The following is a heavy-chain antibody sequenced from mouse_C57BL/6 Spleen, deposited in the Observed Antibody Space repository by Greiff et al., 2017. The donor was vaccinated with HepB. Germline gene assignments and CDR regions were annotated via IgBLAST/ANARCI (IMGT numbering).Heavy chain of an antibody. V-gene: IGHV1-18*01. Sequence: EVQLQQSGPELVKPGASVKIPCKASGYTFTDYNMDWVKQSHGKSLEWIGDINPNNGGTIYNQKFKGKATLTVDKSSSTAYMEIRSLTSEHTAVYYSARSYYSNCAWLAYWSQGTRVTVAA. J-gene: IGHJ3*01. D-gene: IGHD2-5*01. CDR3: ARSYYSNCAWLAY. CDR2: INPNNGGT. CDR1: GYTFTDYN.